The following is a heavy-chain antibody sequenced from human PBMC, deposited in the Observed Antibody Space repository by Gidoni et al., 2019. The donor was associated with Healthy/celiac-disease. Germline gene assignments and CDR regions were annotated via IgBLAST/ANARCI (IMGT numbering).Heavy chain of an antibody. CDR3: AREGCSGGSCYSFYYGMDV. D-gene: IGHD2-15*01. CDR2: INTNTGNQ. Sequence: QVQLVQSVSEFKKPGASVKVSCKASGSTFTSYSINWVRQAPGQGLEWMGWINTNTGNQTYAQGFTGRFVFSLDTSVSTAYLQISSLKAEDTAVYYCAREGCSGGSCYSFYYGMDVWGQGTTVTVS. CDR1: GSTFTSYS. J-gene: IGHJ6*02. V-gene: IGHV7-4-1*02.